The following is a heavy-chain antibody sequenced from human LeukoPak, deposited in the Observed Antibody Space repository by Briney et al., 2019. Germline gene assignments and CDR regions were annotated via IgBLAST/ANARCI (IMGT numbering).Heavy chain of an antibody. V-gene: IGHV4-59*08. CDR3: ARLAGDQAFDY. J-gene: IGHJ4*02. CDR1: GGSISSYY. D-gene: IGHD7-27*01. CDR2: IYYSGST. Sequence: KPSETLSLTCTVSGGSISSYYWSWIRQPPGKGLEWIGYIYYSGSTNYNPSLKSRVTISVDTSKSQFSLKLSSVTAADTAVYYCARLAGDQAFDYWGQGTLVTVSS.